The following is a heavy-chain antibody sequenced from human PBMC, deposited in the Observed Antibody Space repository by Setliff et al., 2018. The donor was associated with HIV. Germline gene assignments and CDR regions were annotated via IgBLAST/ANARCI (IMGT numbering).Heavy chain of an antibody. CDR3: ARSYGDYEKLIDY. D-gene: IGHD4-17*01. Sequence: GGSLRLSCAASGFTFSNYGMHWVRQAPGKGLEWVAVIWHDGSNEFHADSVKGRFTISRDNSKNTLYLQMNSLKAEDTAVFYCARSYGDYEKLIDYWGQGTLVTVSS. V-gene: IGHV3-33*01. CDR1: GFTFSNYG. CDR2: IWHDGSNE. J-gene: IGHJ4*02.